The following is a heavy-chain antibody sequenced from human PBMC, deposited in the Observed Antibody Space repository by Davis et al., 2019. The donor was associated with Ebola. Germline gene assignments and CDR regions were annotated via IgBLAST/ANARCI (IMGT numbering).Heavy chain of an antibody. CDR3: ASSASYYYGMDV. J-gene: IGHJ6*02. CDR1: GGTFSSYA. Sequence: AASVKVSCKASGGTFSSYAISWVRQAPGQGLEWMGGIIPIFGTANYAQKFQGRVTITADKSTSTAYMELRSLRSEDTAVYYCASSASYYYGMDVWGQGTTVTVSS. CDR2: IIPIFGTA. V-gene: IGHV1-69*06. D-gene: IGHD6-25*01.